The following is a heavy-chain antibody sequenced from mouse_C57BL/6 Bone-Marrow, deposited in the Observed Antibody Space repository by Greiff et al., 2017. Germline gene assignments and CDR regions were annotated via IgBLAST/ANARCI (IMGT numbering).Heavy chain of an antibody. D-gene: IGHD1-1*01. V-gene: IGHV14-4*01. Sequence: EVKLVESGAELVRPGASVKMSCKASGFNIKDDYMHWVKQRPEQGLEWIGWIDPENGDPEYASKFQGKATITADKSSNTAYRQLSSLTSEDTAVYYCTTYCNGSSYFDYWGQGTPLTVSS. CDR3: TTYCNGSSYFDY. CDR1: GFNIKDDY. J-gene: IGHJ2*01. CDR2: IDPENGDP.